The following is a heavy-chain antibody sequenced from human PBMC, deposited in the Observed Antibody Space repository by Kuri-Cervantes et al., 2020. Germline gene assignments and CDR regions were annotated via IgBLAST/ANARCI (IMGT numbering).Heavy chain of an antibody. J-gene: IGHJ4*02. V-gene: IGHV3-23*01. CDR2: ISDSGDRT. Sequence: GESLKISCAASGFTFSSNAMTWVRQAPGKGLEWVSSISDSGDRTYYADSVKGRFTISRDNAKNSLYLQMNSLRAEGTAVYYCARGDGVDYWGQGTLVTVSS. CDR1: GFTFSSNA. D-gene: IGHD4-17*01. CDR3: ARGDGVDY.